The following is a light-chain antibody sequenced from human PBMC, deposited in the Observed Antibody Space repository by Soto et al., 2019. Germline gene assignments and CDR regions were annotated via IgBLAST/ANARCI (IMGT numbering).Light chain of an antibody. CDR2: RAS. CDR3: LQYHNLWA. Sequence: IVMTQSPATLSVSPGERATLSSRPSKNFNTNIAWYQQRPGQAPRLLIYRASTRAPGVPARFSGSGSGTEFTLTISSLQSEDFAVYSCLQYHNLWAFGRGTQVEIK. CDR1: KNFNTN. J-gene: IGKJ4*02. V-gene: IGKV3-15*01.